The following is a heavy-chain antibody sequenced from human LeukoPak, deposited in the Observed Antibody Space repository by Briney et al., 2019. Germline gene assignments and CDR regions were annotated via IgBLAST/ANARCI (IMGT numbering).Heavy chain of an antibody. CDR2: IYYSGST. CDR3: ARDWSRGVFKPWYFDL. D-gene: IGHD3-3*01. J-gene: IGHJ2*01. CDR1: GGSISSGDYY. Sequence: SETLSLTCTVSGGSISSGDYYWGWIRQPPGNGLEWIGYIYYSGSTYYNPSLKSRVTISVDTSKNQFSLKLSSVTAADTAVYYCARDWSRGVFKPWYFDLWGRGTLVTVSS. V-gene: IGHV4-30-4*01.